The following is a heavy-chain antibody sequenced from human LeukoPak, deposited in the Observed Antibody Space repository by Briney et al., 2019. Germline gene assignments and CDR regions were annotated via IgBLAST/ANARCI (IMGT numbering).Heavy chain of an antibody. CDR3: ARLSSGSPAPLFDY. V-gene: IGHV1-46*01. D-gene: IGHD3-22*01. Sequence: GASVKVSCKASGYTFTSYGISWVRQAPGQGLEWMGIINPSGGSTSYAQKFQGRVTMTRDMSTSTVYMELSSLRSEDTAVYYCARLSSGSPAPLFDYWGQGTLVTVSS. J-gene: IGHJ4*02. CDR2: INPSGGST. CDR1: GYTFTSYG.